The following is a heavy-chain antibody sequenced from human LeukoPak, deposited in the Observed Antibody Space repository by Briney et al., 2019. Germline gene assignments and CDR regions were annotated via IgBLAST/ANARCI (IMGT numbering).Heavy chain of an antibody. CDR3: ARGSGGWYPRAFEI. Sequence: SETLSLTCIASAGSISSYYWSWIRQPPGKGLEWIGYIYYSGSTNYNPTLKSRATISVDTSKNQFSLKLSSVTAADTAVYYCARGSGGWYPRAFEIWGQGTMVTVSS. D-gene: IGHD6-19*01. V-gene: IGHV4-59*01. CDR2: IYYSGST. J-gene: IGHJ3*02. CDR1: AGSISSYY.